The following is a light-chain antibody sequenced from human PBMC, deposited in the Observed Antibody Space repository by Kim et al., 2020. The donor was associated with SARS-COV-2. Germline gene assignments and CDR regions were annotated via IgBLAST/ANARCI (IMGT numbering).Light chain of an antibody. CDR2: DNN. J-gene: IGLJ2*01. CDR1: SSNIGNNY. CDR3: ETWDSSLSAVL. Sequence: QSVLTQPPSVSAAPGEKVTISCSGSSSNIGNNYVSWYQKVPGTSPKLLIFDNNRRPSGIPDRFSGSKSGTSATLGITGLQTGDEAEYYCETWDSSLSAVLFGGGTQLTVL. V-gene: IGLV1-51*01.